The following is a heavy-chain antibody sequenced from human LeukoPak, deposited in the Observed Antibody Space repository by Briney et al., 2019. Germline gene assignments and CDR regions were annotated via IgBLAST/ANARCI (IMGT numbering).Heavy chain of an antibody. CDR2: ISSNGGST. CDR1: GFTFSSYA. V-gene: IGHV3-64D*06. CDR3: VKDRTMVRGVMLYYYYYGMDV. D-gene: IGHD3-10*01. J-gene: IGHJ6*04. Sequence: GGSLRLSCSASGFTFSSYAMHWVRQAPGKGLEYVSAISSNGGSTYYADSVKGRFTISRDNSKNTLYLQMSSLRAEDTAVYYCVKDRTMVRGVMLYYYYYGMDVWGKGTTVTVSS.